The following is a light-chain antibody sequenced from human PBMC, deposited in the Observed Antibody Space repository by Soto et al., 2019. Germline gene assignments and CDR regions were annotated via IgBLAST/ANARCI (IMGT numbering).Light chain of an antibody. V-gene: IGKV1-39*01. J-gene: IGKJ1*01. Sequence: DIQMTQSPSSLSASVEDRVIITCRASQSISNHLNWYQQKPGKAPKLLIFAASSLQSGVPSRFSGSRSGPDFTRTISSLQPEDFATYYCQQCYSSSPTFGQGTKVEVK. CDR1: QSISNH. CDR3: QQCYSSSPT. CDR2: AAS.